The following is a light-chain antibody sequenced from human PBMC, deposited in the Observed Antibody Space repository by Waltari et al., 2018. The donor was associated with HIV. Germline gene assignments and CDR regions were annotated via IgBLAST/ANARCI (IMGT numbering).Light chain of an antibody. Sequence: QSVLTQPPSASGTPGQRVTISCSGARSDIGSNYVYWYQQLPGTAPKLLIYRKNQRPSGVPDRFSASKSGTSASLAISGLRSEDEADYYCAAWDVSLRGAYVFGTGTKVAVL. V-gene: IGLV1-47*01. CDR1: RSDIGSNY. CDR2: RKN. J-gene: IGLJ1*01. CDR3: AAWDVSLRGAYV.